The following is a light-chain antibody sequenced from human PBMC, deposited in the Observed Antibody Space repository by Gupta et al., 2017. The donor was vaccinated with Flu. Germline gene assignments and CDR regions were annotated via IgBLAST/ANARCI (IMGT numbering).Light chain of an antibody. CDR2: DAS. V-gene: IGKV1-39*01. CDR3: QQSYTAPYT. CDR1: QSMSHF. J-gene: IGKJ2*01. Sequence: DIQMTQSPSSLSASIGDRVTITCRASQSMSHFLNWYQQKPGTAPKLLIYDASSLQSGIPSRCSGSGSETDFTLTISSLQPEDVATYYWQQSYTAPYTFGQGTKVEIK.